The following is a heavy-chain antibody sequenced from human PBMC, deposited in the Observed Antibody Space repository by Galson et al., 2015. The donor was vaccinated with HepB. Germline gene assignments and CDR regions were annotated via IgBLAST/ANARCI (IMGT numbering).Heavy chain of an antibody. D-gene: IGHD1-14*01. CDR1: GFTLSSYA. CDR2: ISYDGSNK. CDR3: ARGANIAGITYFDY. V-gene: IGHV3-30*04. Sequence: SLRLSCAASGFTLSSYAMHWVRQAPAKGLEWVAVISYDGSNKYYADSVKGRFTISRDNSKNTLYLQMNSLRAEDTAVYYCARGANIAGITYFDYWGQGTMFTVSS. J-gene: IGHJ4*02.